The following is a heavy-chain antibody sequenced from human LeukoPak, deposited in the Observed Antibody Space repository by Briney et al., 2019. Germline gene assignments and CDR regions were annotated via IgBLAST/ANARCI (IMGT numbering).Heavy chain of an antibody. D-gene: IGHD1-1*01. J-gene: IGHJ4*02. Sequence: ASVKVSCKASGYTFTGYYMHWVRQAPGQGLEWMGWISGYNGNTNYAQKLQGRVTMTTDTSTSTAYMELRSLRSDDTAVYYCASGYNWNDGSHFDYWGQGTLVTVSS. CDR2: ISGYNGNT. V-gene: IGHV1-18*04. CDR3: ASGYNWNDGSHFDY. CDR1: GYTFTGYY.